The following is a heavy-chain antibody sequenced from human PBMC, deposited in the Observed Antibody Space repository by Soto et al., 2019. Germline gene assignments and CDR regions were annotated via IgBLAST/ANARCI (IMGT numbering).Heavy chain of an antibody. Sequence: ASVKVSCKASGYTFTGYYMHWVRQAPGQGLEWMGWINPNSGGTNYAQKFQGWVTMTRDTSISTAYMELSRLRSDDTAVYYCARNRDFNYDSSGYSFDYWGQGTLVTVSS. CDR3: ARNRDFNYDSSGYSFDY. CDR2: INPNSGGT. V-gene: IGHV1-2*04. CDR1: GYTFTGYY. J-gene: IGHJ4*02. D-gene: IGHD3-22*01.